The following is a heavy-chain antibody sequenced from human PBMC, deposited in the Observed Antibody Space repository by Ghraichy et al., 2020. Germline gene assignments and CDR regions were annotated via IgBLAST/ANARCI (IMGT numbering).Heavy chain of an antibody. V-gene: IGHV4-59*01. J-gene: IGHJ4*02. CDR1: GGSISTDY. CDR3: AKGAGWYNY. D-gene: IGHD6-19*01. Sequence: SQTLSLTCTVSGGSISTDYWSWLRQPPGKGLEWIANIYYSGKTNYNPSLKSRVTISLDTSKNQFSLRLTSVTAADTAVYYCAKGAGWYNYWGQGTLVTVSS. CDR2: IYYSGKT.